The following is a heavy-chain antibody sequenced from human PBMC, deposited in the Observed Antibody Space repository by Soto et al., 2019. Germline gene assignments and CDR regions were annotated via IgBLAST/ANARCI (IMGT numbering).Heavy chain of an antibody. J-gene: IGHJ6*02. Sequence: EVQLVESGGGLVQPGRSLRLSCAASGFTFDDYAMHWVRQVPGKGLQWVSGLSWNGVTIGYAASVKGRFTISRDNAKKSLYLQINGVRPDDTALYYCAASRVYDSSDYSGFPFRVDVWGLGTTVTGS. D-gene: IGHD3-22*01. CDR2: LSWNGVTI. CDR3: AASRVYDSSDYSGFPFRVDV. V-gene: IGHV3-9*01. CDR1: GFTFDDYA.